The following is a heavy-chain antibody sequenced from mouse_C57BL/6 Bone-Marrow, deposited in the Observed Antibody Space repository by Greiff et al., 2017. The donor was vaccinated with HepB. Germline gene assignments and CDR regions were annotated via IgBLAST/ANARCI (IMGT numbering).Heavy chain of an antibody. J-gene: IGHJ3*01. V-gene: IGHV10-1*01. CDR3: VRHVDGYYGGFAY. D-gene: IGHD2-3*01. CDR1: GFSFNTYA. CDR2: IRSKSNNYAT. Sequence: EVKVEESGGGLVQPKGSLKLSCAASGFSFNTYAMNWVRQAPGKGLEWVARIRSKSNNYATYYADSVKDRFTISRDDSESMLYLQMNNLKTEDTAMYYCVRHVDGYYGGFAYWGQGTLVTVSA.